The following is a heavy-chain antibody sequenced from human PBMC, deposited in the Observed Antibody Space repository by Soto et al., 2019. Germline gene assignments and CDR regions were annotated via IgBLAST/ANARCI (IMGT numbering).Heavy chain of an antibody. J-gene: IGHJ3*02. Sequence: ASVKVSCKASGYTFTSYDINWVRQATGQGLEWMGWMNPNSGNTGYAQKFQGRVTMTRNTSISTAYMELSRLRSDDTAVYYCAREIGGDVNSSGWFPDAFDIWGQGTMVTVSS. CDR1: GYTFTSYD. D-gene: IGHD6-19*01. V-gene: IGHV1-8*01. CDR2: MNPNSGNT. CDR3: AREIGGDVNSSGWFPDAFDI.